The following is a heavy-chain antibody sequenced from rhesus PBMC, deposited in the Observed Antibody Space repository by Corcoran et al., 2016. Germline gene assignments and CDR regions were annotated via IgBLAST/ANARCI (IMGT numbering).Heavy chain of an antibody. CDR3: ARGRDVAGFDY. Sequence: QVQLQESGPGVVKPSETLSLTCAVSGGPFSSGYVWGRTRQPTGKGLGWIGYIYVSSGSTNYNPSLKNRVTISQDASKNQFSLKLSSVTAADTAVYYCARGRDVAGFDYWGQGVLVTVSS. D-gene: IGHD4-29*01. CDR2: IYVSSGST. CDR1: GGPFSSGYV. V-gene: IGHV4-76*01. J-gene: IGHJ4*01.